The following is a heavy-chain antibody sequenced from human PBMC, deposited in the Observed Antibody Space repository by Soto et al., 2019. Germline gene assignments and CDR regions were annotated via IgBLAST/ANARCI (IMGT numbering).Heavy chain of an antibody. J-gene: IGHJ6*02. V-gene: IGHV4-30-2*01. CDR1: GGSMSSGGYS. CDR3: ARVPDV. Sequence: SEPLSLTCAVSGGSMSSGGYSWSWIRQPPGKGLEWIGYIYHNGSPYYNPSLKSRVTISVDRSKNQFSLKLSSVTAADTAVYYCARVPDVWGQGTTVTVSS. CDR2: IYHNGSP.